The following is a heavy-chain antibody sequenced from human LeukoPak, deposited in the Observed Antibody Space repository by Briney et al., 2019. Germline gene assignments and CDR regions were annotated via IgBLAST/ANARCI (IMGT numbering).Heavy chain of an antibody. J-gene: IGHJ6*02. CDR3: ARDYYDSSGYYYYYYGMDV. CDR1: GFTVSSNY. Sequence: GGSLRLSCAASGFTVSSNYMSWVRQAPGKGLEWVSVIYSGGSTYYADSVKGRFTISRDNSKNTLYLQMNSLRAEDTAVYYCARDYYDSSGYYYYYYGMDVWGRGTTVTVSS. CDR2: IYSGGST. D-gene: IGHD3-22*01. V-gene: IGHV3-66*01.